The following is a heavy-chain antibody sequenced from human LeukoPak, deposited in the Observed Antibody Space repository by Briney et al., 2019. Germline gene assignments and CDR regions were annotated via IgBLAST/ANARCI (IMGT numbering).Heavy chain of an antibody. Sequence: SEILSLTCSVSGYSISRAYSWGWVRQPPGKGLEWIGSLYDSGSSYYNPSLKSRVTVSPDTSKNQFSLKLSSVTAADTAVYYCARGSYGHIDHWGQGLLVTVSS. V-gene: IGHV4-38-2*02. CDR3: ARGSYGHIDH. D-gene: IGHD3-16*01. J-gene: IGHJ4*02. CDR2: LYDSGSS. CDR1: GYSISRAYS.